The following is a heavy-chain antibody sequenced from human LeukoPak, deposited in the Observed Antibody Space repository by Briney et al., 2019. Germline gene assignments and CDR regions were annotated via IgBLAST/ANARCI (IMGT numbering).Heavy chain of an antibody. J-gene: IGHJ4*02. V-gene: IGHV4-59*12. Sequence: SETLSLTCTVSGGSISSYYWSWIRQPPGKGLEWIGYIYYNGGTNYNPSLRSRVTISVDTSKNQFSLKLSSVTAADTAVYYCARGLGSSGSTGYWGQGTLVTVSS. D-gene: IGHD3-22*01. CDR1: GGSISSYY. CDR2: IYYNGGT. CDR3: ARGLGSSGSTGY.